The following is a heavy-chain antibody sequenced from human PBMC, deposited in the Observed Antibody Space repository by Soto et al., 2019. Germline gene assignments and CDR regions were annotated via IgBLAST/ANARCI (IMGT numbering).Heavy chain of an antibody. Sequence: GGSLRLSCAASGFTFSSYAMSWVRQAPGKGLEWVAVISYDGSNKYYADPVKGRFTISRDNSKNTLYLQMNSLRAEDTAVYYCAKDLGSSGYLFDYWGQGTLVTVSS. V-gene: IGHV3-30*18. CDR3: AKDLGSSGYLFDY. J-gene: IGHJ4*02. CDR2: ISYDGSNK. D-gene: IGHD3-22*01. CDR1: GFTFSSYA.